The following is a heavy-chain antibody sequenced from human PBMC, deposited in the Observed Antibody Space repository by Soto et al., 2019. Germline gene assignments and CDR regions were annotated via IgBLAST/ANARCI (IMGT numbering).Heavy chain of an antibody. CDR3: ARGELDRTIDY. J-gene: IGHJ4*02. V-gene: IGHV3-48*02. Sequence: EVQLVESGGGLVKPGGSLRLSCAASGFTFSGRSMNWVRQASGKGLEWVSYISGSGSNIFYADSVKGRFTISRDNAKNSLYLQMNSLRDDDTAVYYCARGELDRTIDYWGQGALVTVSS. CDR2: ISGSGSNI. CDR1: GFTFSGRS. D-gene: IGHD1-1*01.